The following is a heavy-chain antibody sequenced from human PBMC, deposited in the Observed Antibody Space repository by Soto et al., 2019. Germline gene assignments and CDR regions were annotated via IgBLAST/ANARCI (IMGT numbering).Heavy chain of an antibody. Sequence: GSLRLSCAASGFTFSSYSMNWVRQAPGKGLEWVSSISSSSSYIYYADSVKGRFTISRDNAKNSLYLQMNSLRAEDTAVYYCARDYYDSSGYYNYYYYYGMDVWGQGTTVTVS. V-gene: IGHV3-21*01. CDR2: ISSSSSYI. CDR3: ARDYYDSSGYYNYYYYYGMDV. J-gene: IGHJ6*02. D-gene: IGHD3-22*01. CDR1: GFTFSSYS.